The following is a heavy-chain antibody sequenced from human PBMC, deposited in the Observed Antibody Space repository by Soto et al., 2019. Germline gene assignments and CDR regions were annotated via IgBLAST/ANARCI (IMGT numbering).Heavy chain of an antibody. Sequence: GGSLRLSCAASGFTFSSYAMHWVRQAPGKGLEWVAVISYDGSNKYYADSVKGRFTISRDNSKNTLYLQMNSLRAEDTAVYYCARDNSGWFDYWGQGTLVTVSS. CDR2: ISYDGSNK. CDR3: ARDNSGWFDY. D-gene: IGHD6-19*01. V-gene: IGHV3-30*04. CDR1: GFTFSSYA. J-gene: IGHJ4*02.